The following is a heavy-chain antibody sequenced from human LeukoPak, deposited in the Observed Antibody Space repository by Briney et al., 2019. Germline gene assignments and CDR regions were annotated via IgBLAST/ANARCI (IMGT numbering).Heavy chain of an antibody. CDR2: IKQDGGEK. CDR3: ARGDFGVVTHFDY. Sequence: GGSLRLSCTASGFIISSNWMSWVRQAPGRGLEWVANIKQDGGEKYYVDSVKGRFTISRDNAKSSLYLQMNSLRAEDTAIYYCARGDFGVVTHFDYWGQGTLVTVSS. CDR1: GFIISSNW. V-gene: IGHV3-7*01. J-gene: IGHJ4*02. D-gene: IGHD3-3*01.